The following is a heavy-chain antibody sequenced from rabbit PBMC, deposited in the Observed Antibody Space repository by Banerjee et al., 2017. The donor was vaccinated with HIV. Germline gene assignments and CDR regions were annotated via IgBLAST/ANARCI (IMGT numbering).Heavy chain of an antibody. D-gene: IGHD4-2*01. Sequence: QAPLEESGGDLVKPEGSLTLTCTASGFSFSSRYWICWVRQAPGKGLEWIACIYAGSSGSTDYASWAKGRFTISKTSSTTVTLQMTSLTAADTATYFCARFNAANDVGSGVGLNLWGQGTRVTV. CDR2: IYAGSSGST. J-gene: IGHJ4*01. CDR3: ARFNAANDVGSGVGLNL. V-gene: IGHV1S45*01. CDR1: GFSFSSRYW.